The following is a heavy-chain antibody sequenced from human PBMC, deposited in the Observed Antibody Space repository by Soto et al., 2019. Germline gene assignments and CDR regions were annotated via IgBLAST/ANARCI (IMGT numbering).Heavy chain of an antibody. CDR3: ARGEGDYDYSWGSYRYRFGY. CDR1: GYTFTSYD. V-gene: IGHV1-8*01. D-gene: IGHD3-16*02. J-gene: IGHJ4*02. CDR2: RSPNSDNT. Sequence: QVQLVQSGAEVKKPGASVKVSCKASGYTFTSYDINWVRQATVQCLEWMGWRSPNSDNTGYAQKFQGTVTMTRNTSISKAHMELSSLRSEDTAVYYCARGEGDYDYSWGSYRYRFGYWGQGTLVTVSS.